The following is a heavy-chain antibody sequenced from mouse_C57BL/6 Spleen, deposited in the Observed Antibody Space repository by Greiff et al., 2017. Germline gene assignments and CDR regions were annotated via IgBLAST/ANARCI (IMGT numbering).Heavy chain of an antibody. J-gene: IGHJ1*03. CDR3: ARDQGITTRYFDV. D-gene: IGHD2-4*01. Sequence: EVQGVESGGGLVKPGGSLKLSCAASGFTFSSYAMSWVRQTPEKRLEWVATISDGGSYTYYPDNVKGRFTISRDNAKNNLYLQMSHLKSEDTAMYYCARDQGITTRYFDVWGTGTTVTVSS. V-gene: IGHV5-4*01. CDR1: GFTFSSYA. CDR2: ISDGGSYT.